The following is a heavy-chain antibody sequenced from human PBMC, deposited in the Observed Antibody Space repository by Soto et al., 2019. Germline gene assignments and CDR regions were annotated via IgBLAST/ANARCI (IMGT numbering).Heavy chain of an antibody. CDR1: GGSTSSYY. Sequence: SETLSLTCTVSGGSTSSYYWSWIRQPPGKGLEWIGYIYYSGSTNYNPSLKSRVTISVDTSKNQFSLKLSSVTAADTAVYYCASYKPETGYSSGWTYYYGMDVWGQGTTVTVSS. J-gene: IGHJ6*02. CDR2: IYYSGST. V-gene: IGHV4-59*01. CDR3: ASYKPETGYSSGWTYYYGMDV. D-gene: IGHD6-19*01.